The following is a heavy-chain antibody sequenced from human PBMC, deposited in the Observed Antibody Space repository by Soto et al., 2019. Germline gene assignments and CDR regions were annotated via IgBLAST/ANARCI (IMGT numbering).Heavy chain of an antibody. D-gene: IGHD2-2*01. J-gene: IGHJ4*02. CDR3: ATGRSEVVPGAMDT. V-gene: IGHV4-4*07. CDR1: GGSFSSHY. Sequence: QVQLQESGPGLVKPSETLSLSCTVSGGSFSSHYCNWVRESAGKGLEWIGRIYPTGSTTYNPSLKCRLTMSVDTSKNQFSLRLTSMTAADTAVYYCATGRSEVVPGAMDTWGQRTLVTVSS. CDR2: IYPTGST.